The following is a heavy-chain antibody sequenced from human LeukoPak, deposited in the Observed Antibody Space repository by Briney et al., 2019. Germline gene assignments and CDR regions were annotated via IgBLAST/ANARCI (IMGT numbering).Heavy chain of an antibody. CDR1: GGSISSYY. CDR2: IYTSGST. D-gene: IGHD3-3*01. CDR3: ARWSDNTIPRRVFDY. J-gene: IGHJ4*02. V-gene: IGHV4-4*07. Sequence: SETLSLTCTVSGGSISSYYWSWIRQPAGKGLEWIGRIYTSGSTTYNPSLKSRVTMSVDTSKNQFSLKLSSVTAADTAVYYCARWSDNTIPRRVFDYWGQGTLVTVSS.